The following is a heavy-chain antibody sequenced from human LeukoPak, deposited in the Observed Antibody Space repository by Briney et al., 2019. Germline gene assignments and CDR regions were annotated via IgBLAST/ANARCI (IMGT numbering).Heavy chain of an antibody. V-gene: IGHV2-5*02. D-gene: IGHD3-22*01. Sequence: SGPTLVKPTQPLTLTCTFSGFSLSTSGMAVGWIRQPPGKALEWLALIFWDGDKRYRPALKSRLTITKDTSKNQVVLTMTNMDPVDTATYYCAPLKGDIVVDSHWGQGTLVTVSS. J-gene: IGHJ4*02. CDR2: IFWDGDK. CDR1: GFSLSTSGMA. CDR3: APLKGDIVVDSH.